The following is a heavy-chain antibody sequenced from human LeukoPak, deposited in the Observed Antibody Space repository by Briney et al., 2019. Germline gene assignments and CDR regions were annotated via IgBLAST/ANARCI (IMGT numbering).Heavy chain of an antibody. CDR2: IYYSGST. V-gene: IGHV4-39*07. Sequence: SETLSLTCTVSGGSISSSSYYWGWIRQPPGKGLEWIGSIYYSGSTYYNPSLKSRVTISVDTSKNQFSLKLSSVTAADTAVYYCARYCSSTSCPRGDAFDIWGQGTMVTVSS. J-gene: IGHJ3*02. CDR1: GGSISSSSYY. D-gene: IGHD2-2*01. CDR3: ARYCSSTSCPRGDAFDI.